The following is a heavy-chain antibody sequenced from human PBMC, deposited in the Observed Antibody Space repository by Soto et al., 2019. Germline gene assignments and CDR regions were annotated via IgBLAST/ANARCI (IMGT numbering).Heavy chain of an antibody. CDR2: MNPNSGNT. Sequence: QVQLVQSGAEVKKPRASVKGSCKASGYTFTSYDINWVRQATGQGLEWMGWMNPNSGNTGYAQKFQGRVTMTRNISISTAYMELSSLRSEDMAVYYCARSPSGNWNLGGMDVWGQGTTVTVSS. V-gene: IGHV1-8*01. D-gene: IGHD1-1*01. CDR3: ARSPSGNWNLGGMDV. CDR1: GYTFTSYD. J-gene: IGHJ6*02.